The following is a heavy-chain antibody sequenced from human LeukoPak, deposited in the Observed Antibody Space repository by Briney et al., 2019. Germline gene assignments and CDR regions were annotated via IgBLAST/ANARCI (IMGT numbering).Heavy chain of an antibody. CDR1: GYSFTSYG. V-gene: IGHV1-18*01. Sequence: ASVKVSCKASGYSFTSYGISWVRQAPGQGLEWMGWISAYNGNTNYAQKLQGRVTMTTGTSTSTAYMELRSLRSDDTAVYYCAREPRSIYGGASPTFDPWGQGTLVIVSS. J-gene: IGHJ5*02. CDR2: ISAYNGNT. CDR3: AREPRSIYGGASPTFDP. D-gene: IGHD3-3*02.